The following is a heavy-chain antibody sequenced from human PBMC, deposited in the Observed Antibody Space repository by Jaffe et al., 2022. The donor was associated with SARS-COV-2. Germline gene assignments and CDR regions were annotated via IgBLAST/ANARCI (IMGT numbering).Heavy chain of an antibody. V-gene: IGHV3-30-3*01. CDR2: ISYDGSNK. J-gene: IGHJ3*02. CDR1: GFTFSSYA. CDR3: ARDQRGDYGFMAEGDAFDI. Sequence: QVQLVESGGGVVQPGRSLRLSCAASGFTFSSYAMHWVRQAPGKGLEWVAVISYDGSNKYYADSVKGRFTISRDNSKNTLYLQMNSLRAEDTAVYYCARDQRGDYGFMAEGDAFDIWGQGTMVTVSS. D-gene: IGHD4-17*01.